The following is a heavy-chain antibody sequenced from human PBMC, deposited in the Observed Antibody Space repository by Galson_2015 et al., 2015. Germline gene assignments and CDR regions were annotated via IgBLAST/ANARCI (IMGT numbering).Heavy chain of an antibody. CDR1: GFSFSSYA. CDR3: AKGGIGVPAAMGRMRYPYYMDV. V-gene: IGHV3-23*01. D-gene: IGHD2-2*01. CDR2: ISGGGGNT. Sequence: SLRLSCAASGFSFSSYAISWVRQAPVQGLEWVSGISGGGGNTYYADSVKGRFSISRDNSKNTLYLQMNSLRAEDTAVYYCAKGGIGVPAAMGRMRYPYYMDVWGKGTTVTVSS. J-gene: IGHJ6*03.